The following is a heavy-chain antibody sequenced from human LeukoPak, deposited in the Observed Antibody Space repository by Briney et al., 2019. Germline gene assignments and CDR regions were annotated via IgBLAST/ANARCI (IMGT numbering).Heavy chain of an antibody. V-gene: IGHV4-39*07. Sequence: RTSETLSLTCTVSGGSVSSTSYSWGWIRQPPGKGLEWIGRIYTSGSTNYNPSLKSRVTMSVDTSKNQFSLKLSSVTAADTAVYYCARDPPSSFSSSWPGEAFDIWGQGTMVTVSS. D-gene: IGHD6-13*01. CDR1: GGSVSSTSYS. J-gene: IGHJ3*02. CDR3: ARDPPSSFSSSWPGEAFDI. CDR2: IYTSGST.